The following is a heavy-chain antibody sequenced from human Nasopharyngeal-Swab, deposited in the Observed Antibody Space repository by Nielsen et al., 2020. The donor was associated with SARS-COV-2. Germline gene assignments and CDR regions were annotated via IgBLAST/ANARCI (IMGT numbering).Heavy chain of an antibody. CDR3: ARGHMWSGYPPDY. J-gene: IGHJ4*02. CDR1: GYTFTSYD. D-gene: IGHD3-3*01. Sequence: ASVKVSCKASGYTFTSYDINWVRQATGQGLEWMGWMNPNSGNTGYAQKFQGRVTMTRNTSISTAYMELNSLRSEDTAVYYCARGHMWSGYPPDYWGQGTLVTVSS. CDR2: MNPNSGNT. V-gene: IGHV1-8*01.